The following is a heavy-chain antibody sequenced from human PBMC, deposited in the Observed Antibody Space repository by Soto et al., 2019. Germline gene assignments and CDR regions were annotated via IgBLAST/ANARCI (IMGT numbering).Heavy chain of an antibody. V-gene: IGHV3-74*01. CDR2: ISSSSSST. D-gene: IGHD3-10*01. J-gene: IGHJ6*03. Sequence: SLRLSCASSGISFSSSGVHWVRKTPGKGLVWVSRISSSSSSTYYADSVKGRFTISRDNAKNSLYLQMNSLRAEDTAVYYCARATYYYGSGSYSHYYYYMDVWGEGTTVTVSS. CDR3: ARATYYYGSGSYSHYYYYMDV. CDR1: GISFSSSG.